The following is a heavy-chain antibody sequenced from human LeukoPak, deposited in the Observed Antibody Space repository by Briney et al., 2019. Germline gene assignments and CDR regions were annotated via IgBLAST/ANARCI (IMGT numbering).Heavy chain of an antibody. CDR2: IIPIFCTA. J-gene: IGHJ4*02. CDR3: ARSITMVRGVITLPRLIYFDY. D-gene: IGHD3-10*01. CDR1: GGTFSSYA. V-gene: IGHV1-69*05. Sequence: SVKVSCKASGGTFSSYAISWVRQAPGQGLEWMGGIIPIFCTATYAQKFQGRVTITTDESTSTAYMELSSLRSEDTAVYYCARSITMVRGVITLPRLIYFDYWGQGTLVTVCS.